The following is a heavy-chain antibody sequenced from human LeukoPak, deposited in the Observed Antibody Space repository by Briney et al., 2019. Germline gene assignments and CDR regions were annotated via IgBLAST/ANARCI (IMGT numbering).Heavy chain of an antibody. CDR1: GFTFSSYA. D-gene: IGHD7-27*01. Sequence: PGRSLRLSCAASGFTFSSYAMHWVRQAPGKGLEWVAVISYDGSNKYFADSVKGRFTISRDNSKNTLYLQMNSLRAEDTAVYYCAKDLGINMVFDYWGQGTLVTVSS. CDR2: ISYDGSNK. CDR3: AKDLGINMVFDY. V-gene: IGHV3-30-3*01. J-gene: IGHJ4*02.